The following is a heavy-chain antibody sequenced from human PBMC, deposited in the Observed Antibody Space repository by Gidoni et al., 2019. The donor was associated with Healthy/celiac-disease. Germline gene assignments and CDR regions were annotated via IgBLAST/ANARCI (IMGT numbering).Heavy chain of an antibody. V-gene: IGHV3-23*01. J-gene: IGHJ4*02. CDR3: RSYCGGDCYQGANFDY. CDR2: ISGSGGST. CDR1: GFTFSSYA. D-gene: IGHD2-21*02. Sequence: EVQLLESGGGLVQPGGSLRLSCAASGFTFSSYAMSWVRQAPGKGLEWVSAISGSGGSTYYADSVKGRFIISRDNSKNTLYLQMNSLRAEDTAVYYCRSYCGGDCYQGANFDYWGQGTLVTVSS.